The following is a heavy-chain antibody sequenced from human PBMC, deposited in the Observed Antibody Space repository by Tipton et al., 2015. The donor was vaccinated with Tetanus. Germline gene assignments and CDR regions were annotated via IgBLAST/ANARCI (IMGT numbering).Heavy chain of an antibody. D-gene: IGHD3-10*01. J-gene: IGHJ3*02. CDR1: GFAFSSYS. Sequence: SLRLSCAASGFAFSSYSMNWVRQAPGKGLEWVSSISPRATYRYYADSVKGRFTISRDNSKLYLQMNSLRAEDRAVYYCAKSRASSHYRGAFEIWGQGTMVTVSS. CDR2: ISPRATYR. CDR3: AKSRASSHYRGAFEI. V-gene: IGHV3-21*04.